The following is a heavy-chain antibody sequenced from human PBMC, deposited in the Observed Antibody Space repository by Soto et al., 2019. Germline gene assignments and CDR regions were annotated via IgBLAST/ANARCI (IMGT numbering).Heavy chain of an antibody. CDR3: ARQIFCSSTSCVGKPLRGFDP. Sequence: QLQLQESGPGLVRPSETLSLTCTVSGASISSSGYYWAWMRQPPGKGPEWIGSSHYTGSTTYNPSLETRVAISVDTSKNQFSLRLTSLTAADTAVYHCARQIFCSSTSCVGKPLRGFDPWGQGTQVTVSS. CDR1: GASISSSGYY. D-gene: IGHD2-2*01. V-gene: IGHV4-39*01. CDR2: SHYTGST. J-gene: IGHJ5*02.